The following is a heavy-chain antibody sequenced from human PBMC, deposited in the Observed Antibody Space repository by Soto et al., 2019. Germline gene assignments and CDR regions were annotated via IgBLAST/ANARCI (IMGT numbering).Heavy chain of an antibody. D-gene: IGHD3-9*01. CDR2: IYHSGST. CDR3: ARVQSASYYYYGMDV. J-gene: IGHJ6*02. CDR1: GGSISSSYW. V-gene: IGHV4-4*02. Sequence: QVQLQESGPGLVKPSGTLSLTCAVSGGSISSSYWWSWVRQPPGKGLEWIGEIYHSGSTNYNPSLKSRVTIXXDXSXXQFSLKLSSVTAADTAVYYCARVQSASYYYYGMDVWGQGTTVTVSS.